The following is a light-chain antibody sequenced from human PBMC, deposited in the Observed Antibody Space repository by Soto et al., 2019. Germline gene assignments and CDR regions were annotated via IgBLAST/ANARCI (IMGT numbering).Light chain of an antibody. CDR1: QSVSGS. Sequence: ELVLTQSPAILSLSPGEKATLSCRASQSVSGSLGWYQQKPGQAPRLIIYDASVRATGIPARFSGSGSGTDFTLTISSLEPEDFAVYYCQAGTYWPAFGGGTRLEIK. CDR2: DAS. J-gene: IGKJ5*01. V-gene: IGKV3-11*01. CDR3: QAGTYWPA.